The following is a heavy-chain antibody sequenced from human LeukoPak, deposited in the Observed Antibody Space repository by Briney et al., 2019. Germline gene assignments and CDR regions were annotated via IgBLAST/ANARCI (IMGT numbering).Heavy chain of an antibody. CDR2: FDPEDGET. CDR1: GYSLTELS. V-gene: IGHV1-24*01. D-gene: IGHD1-26*01. Sequence: ASVKVSCKVSGYSLTELSMHWVRQAPGKGLEWTGSFDPEDGETIYAQKFQGRLTMTEDTSTDTAYMDVSSLRSEDTAVYYCATDLVGARVLDYWGQGTLVTVSS. CDR3: ATDLVGARVLDY. J-gene: IGHJ4*02.